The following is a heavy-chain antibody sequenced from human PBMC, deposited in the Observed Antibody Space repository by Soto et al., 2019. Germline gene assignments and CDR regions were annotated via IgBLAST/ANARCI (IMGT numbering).Heavy chain of an antibody. D-gene: IGHD2-21*02. V-gene: IGHV4-30-4*01. J-gene: IGHJ4*02. Sequence: SETLSLTCTVSGGSISSGDYYLRWIRPPPGKGLEWIGYIYYSGSTYYNPSLKSRVTISVDTSKNQFSLKLSSVTAADTAVYYCARGGHIVVVTADNPFDYWGQGTLVTVSS. CDR3: ARGGHIVVVTADNPFDY. CDR2: IYYSGST. CDR1: GGSISSGDYY.